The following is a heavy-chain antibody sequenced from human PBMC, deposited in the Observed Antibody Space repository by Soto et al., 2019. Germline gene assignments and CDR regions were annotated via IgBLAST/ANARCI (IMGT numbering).Heavy chain of an antibody. CDR1: GFTFSSYG. Sequence: VQLVESGGGLVQPGGSLRLSCSASGFTFSSYGMHWVRQAPGKGLEWVAVISYDGSNKYYADSVKGRFTISRDNSKNTLYLQMNSLRAEDTAVYYCAKSLLETYYYYYGMDVWGQGTTVTVSS. J-gene: IGHJ6*02. CDR3: AKSLLETYYYYYGMDV. V-gene: IGHV3-30*18. CDR2: ISYDGSNK.